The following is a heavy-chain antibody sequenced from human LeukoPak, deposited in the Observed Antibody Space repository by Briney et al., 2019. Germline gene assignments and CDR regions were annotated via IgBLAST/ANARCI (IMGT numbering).Heavy chain of an antibody. Sequence: ASVKVSCKASGYIFADYNVHWVRQAPGQGLEWMGWINPDRGATNYVETFQGRATLTRDKSTDTAYMELKSLTTDDTAVYYCARESSPGSGRGGFDIWGQGTAVTVSS. V-gene: IGHV1-2*02. CDR1: GYIFADYN. CDR3: ARESSPGSGRGGFDI. CDR2: INPDRGAT. J-gene: IGHJ3*02. D-gene: IGHD1-26*01.